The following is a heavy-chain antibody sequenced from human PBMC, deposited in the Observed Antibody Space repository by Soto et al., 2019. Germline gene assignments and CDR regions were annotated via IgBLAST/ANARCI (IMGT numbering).Heavy chain of an antibody. V-gene: IGHV4-61*01. Sequence: QVQLQESGPGLVKPSETLSLTCTVSVGSVSSGSYYWSWIRQPPGKGLEWIGYIYYSGSTNYNPSLKSRVTISVDTSKNQFSLKLSSVTAADTAVYYCASDWRQRLVNRFDPWGQGTLVTVSS. CDR3: ASDWRQRLVNRFDP. CDR2: IYYSGST. J-gene: IGHJ5*02. CDR1: VGSVSSGSYY. D-gene: IGHD6-13*01.